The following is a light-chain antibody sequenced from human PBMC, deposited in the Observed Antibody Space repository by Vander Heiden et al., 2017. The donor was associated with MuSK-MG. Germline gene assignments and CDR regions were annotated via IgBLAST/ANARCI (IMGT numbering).Light chain of an antibody. Sequence: PGQSITISCTGTSSDVGGYNYVSWYQQHPGKAPKVMIYDVSNRPSGVSNRFSGSKSGNTASLTISGLQAEDEADYYCSSYTSSSTLVVFGGGTKLTVL. CDR1: SSDVGGYNY. J-gene: IGLJ2*01. CDR3: SSYTSSSTLVV. CDR2: DVS. V-gene: IGLV2-14*04.